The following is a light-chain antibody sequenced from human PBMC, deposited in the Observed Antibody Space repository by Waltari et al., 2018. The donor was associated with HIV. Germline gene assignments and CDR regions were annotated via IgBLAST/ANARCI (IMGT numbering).Light chain of an antibody. Sequence: DIQLTQSPSLLSASVGYRVTITCRASQGISTYLAWYQQKPGKAPKLLIYAASTLQSGVPSRFSGSGSGTEFTLTIGGLQPEDFATYYCQQLNSYTQITFGGGTKVEIK. CDR3: QQLNSYTQIT. CDR1: QGISTY. V-gene: IGKV1-9*01. CDR2: AAS. J-gene: IGKJ4*01.